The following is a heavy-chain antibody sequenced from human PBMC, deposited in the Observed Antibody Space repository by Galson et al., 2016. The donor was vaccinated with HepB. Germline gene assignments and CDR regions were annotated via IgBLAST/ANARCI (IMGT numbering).Heavy chain of an antibody. CDR1: GASLSNSF. J-gene: IGHJ4*02. CDR3: ARFDFSGGWLDY. V-gene: IGHV4-4*08. CDR2: VHSWVTT. Sequence: ETLSLTSSVSGASLSNSFWTWVRQSPGKGLEWICNVHSWVTTSYDPSLVSRVTLSIDMSKNQFSLSLRSLTAADTAVYLCARFDFSGGWLDYWGQGILVTVSS. D-gene: IGHD3-10*01.